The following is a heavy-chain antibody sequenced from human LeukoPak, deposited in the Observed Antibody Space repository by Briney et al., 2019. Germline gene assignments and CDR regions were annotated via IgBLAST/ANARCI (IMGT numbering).Heavy chain of an antibody. CDR1: GYTFSNYG. Sequence: ASVKVSCKASGYTFSNYGIARVRQAPGQGREWMGWISVHNGNTNYAQMLQGRVTMTTDTSTSTAYMELRSLRYDDTAVYSCARASRFCSGSTCHDYWGQGTLVTVSS. CDR2: ISVHNGNT. D-gene: IGHD2-2*01. J-gene: IGHJ4*02. V-gene: IGHV1-18*01. CDR3: ARASRFCSGSTCHDY.